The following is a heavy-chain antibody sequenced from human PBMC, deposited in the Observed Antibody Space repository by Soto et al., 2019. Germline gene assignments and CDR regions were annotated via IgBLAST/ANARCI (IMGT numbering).Heavy chain of an antibody. D-gene: IGHD2-15*01. CDR3: ARVEGDIVVVVAQGENWFDP. CDR1: GYTFTSYG. Sequence: QVQLVQSGAEVKKPGASVKVSCKASGYTFTSYGISWVRQAPGQGLEWMGWISAYNGNTNYAQKLQGRVTMTTDTSTSTAYMELRSLRSDETAVYYCARVEGDIVVVVAQGENWFDPWGQGTLVTVSS. CDR2: ISAYNGNT. J-gene: IGHJ5*02. V-gene: IGHV1-18*01.